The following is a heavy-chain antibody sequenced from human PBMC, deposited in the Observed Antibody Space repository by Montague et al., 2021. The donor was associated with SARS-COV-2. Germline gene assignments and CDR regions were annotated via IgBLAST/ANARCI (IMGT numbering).Heavy chain of an antibody. Sequence: SETLSLTCAVFDGSFSDFYWSWIRQPPGKGLEWIGEINHSGTTYYNPSLKSRVTISVDTSKNQFSLKLNSVTAADAAVYYCARGDDNGSGYLDVWGKGTTVTVSS. V-gene: IGHV4-34*01. CDR3: ARGDDNGSGYLDV. J-gene: IGHJ6*03. CDR2: INHSGTT. CDR1: DGSFSDFY. D-gene: IGHD1-26*01.